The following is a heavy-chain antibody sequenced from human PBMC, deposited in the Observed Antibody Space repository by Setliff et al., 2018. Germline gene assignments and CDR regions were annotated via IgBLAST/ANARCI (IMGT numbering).Heavy chain of an antibody. D-gene: IGHD5-12*01. V-gene: IGHV5-51*01. CDR3: ARVGYNSFFDY. CDR2: IYPGDSDA. J-gene: IGHJ4*02. Sequence: GESLKISCKGSGYSFSNFWIGWVRQVPGRGLEWMGIIYPGDSDARYSPSFRGQVTISVDKSISTAYLQWRSLKASDIAMYYCARVGYNSFFDYWGQGTLVTVSS. CDR1: GYSFSNFW.